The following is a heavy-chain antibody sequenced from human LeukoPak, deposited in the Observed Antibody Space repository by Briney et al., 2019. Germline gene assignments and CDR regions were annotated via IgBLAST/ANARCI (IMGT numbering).Heavy chain of an antibody. Sequence: PSETLSLTCIVSGVPISTYYWSWLRQSPGKELEWIAYVYYNGDIMYNPSLKSRVTISLDTSKNQFSLSMTSVTAADTAVYFCATTWYYDSRSYLSDDWGHGTLVTVSS. CDR3: ATTWYYDSRSYLSDD. V-gene: IGHV4-59*01. J-gene: IGHJ4*01. CDR2: VYYNGDI. CDR1: GVPISTYY. D-gene: IGHD3-22*01.